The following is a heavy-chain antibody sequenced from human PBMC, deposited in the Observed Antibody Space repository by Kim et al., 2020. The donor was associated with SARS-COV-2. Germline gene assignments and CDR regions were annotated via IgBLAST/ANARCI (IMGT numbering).Heavy chain of an antibody. CDR3: AKELAYYSDSCGYFFDA. Sequence: GGSLRLSCAASGFTFSSYGMHWVRQAPGKGLEWVAVIWYGGSTTYYADSVKGRFTISRDNSKNTLYLQMNSLRAEDTAVYYCAKELAYYSDSCGYFFDA. J-gene: IGHJ3*01. CDR1: GFTFSSYG. D-gene: IGHD3-22*01. CDR2: IWYGGSTT. V-gene: IGHV3-33*06.